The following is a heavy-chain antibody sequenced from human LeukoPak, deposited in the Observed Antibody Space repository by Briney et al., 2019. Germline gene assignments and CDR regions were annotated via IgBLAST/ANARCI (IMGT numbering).Heavy chain of an antibody. J-gene: IGHJ3*01. CDR1: GYRFTSYW. CDR3: ARKTTVVTFVDV. V-gene: IGHV5-51*01. D-gene: IGHD4-11*01. Sequence: GESLKISCKGSGYRFTSYWTAWVRQMPGKGPEWMGIIYPGDSDTRYSPSFQGQVTISADKSISTAYLQWSSLKASDTAMYYCARKTTVVTFVDVWGQGTMVTVSS. CDR2: IYPGDSDT.